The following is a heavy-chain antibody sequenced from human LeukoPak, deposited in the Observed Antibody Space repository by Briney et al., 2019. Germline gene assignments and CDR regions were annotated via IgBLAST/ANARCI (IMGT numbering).Heavy chain of an antibody. V-gene: IGHV3-30*18. CDR2: ISYDGSNK. D-gene: IGHD3-22*01. J-gene: IGHJ4*02. Sequence: PGGSLRLSCAASGFTFSSYGMHWVRQAPGKGLEWVAVISYDGSNKYYADSVKGRFTISRDNSKNTLYLQMNSLRAEDTAVYYCAKGTYYYDSSGRTSPRPDYWGQGTLVTVSS. CDR1: GFTFSSYG. CDR3: AKGTYYYDSSGRTSPRPDY.